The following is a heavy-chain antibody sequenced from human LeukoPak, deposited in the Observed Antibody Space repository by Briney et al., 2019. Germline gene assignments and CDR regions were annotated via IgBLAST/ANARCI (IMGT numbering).Heavy chain of an antibody. CDR2: ISGDGGST. V-gene: IGHV3-43*02. Sequence: PGGSLRLSCAASGFTFDDYAMHWVRQAPGKGLEWVSLISGDGGSTYYADSVKGRFTISRDNSKNSLYLQMNSLRAEDTAVYYCAMETTSYFDYWGQGTLVTVSS. J-gene: IGHJ4*02. CDR3: AMETTSYFDY. CDR1: GFTFDDYA. D-gene: IGHD1-14*01.